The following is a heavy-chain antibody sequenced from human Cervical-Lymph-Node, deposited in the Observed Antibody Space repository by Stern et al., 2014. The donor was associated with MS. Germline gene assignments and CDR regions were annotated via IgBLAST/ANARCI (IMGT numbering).Heavy chain of an antibody. Sequence: QLVLSGAEVKKPGASVKVSCKASGYTFTSYGMSCVRQSPGHGLEWVGCISSYNGNTHYAQKLQGRVTMSTDTSTSTAFMELRSLRSDDTAVYYCARGLLGSENAFDIWGQGTMVTVSS. V-gene: IGHV1-18*01. CDR1: GYTFTSYG. CDR3: ARGLLGSENAFDI. D-gene: IGHD2-15*01. J-gene: IGHJ3*02. CDR2: ISSYNGNT.